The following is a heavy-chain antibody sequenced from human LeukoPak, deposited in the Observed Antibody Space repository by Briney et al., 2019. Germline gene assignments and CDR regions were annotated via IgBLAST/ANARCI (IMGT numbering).Heavy chain of an antibody. Sequence: GGSVTVSCKASGYTFTSYGISWVRQAPGQGLEWMGWISAYNGNTNYAQKLQGRVTMTTDTSTSTAYMELRSLRSADTAVYYCARSGDIVVVPAAQEYFDYWGQGTLVTVSS. CDR3: ARSGDIVVVPAAQEYFDY. J-gene: IGHJ4*02. CDR1: GYTFTSYG. V-gene: IGHV1-18*04. CDR2: ISAYNGNT. D-gene: IGHD2-2*01.